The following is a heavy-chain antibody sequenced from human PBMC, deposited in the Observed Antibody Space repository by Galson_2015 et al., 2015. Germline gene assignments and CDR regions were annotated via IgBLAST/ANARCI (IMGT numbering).Heavy chain of an antibody. CDR2: IWYDGRNK. Sequence: SLRLSCAASGFTFSSYGMHWVRQAPSKGLEWVAVIWYDGRNKYYADSVKGRFTISRDNSKNTLYLQMNSLRAEDTAVYYCARDFDYCEESSGYYCCVSPFAYWGQGTLVTVSS. CDR3: ARDFDYCEESSGYYCCVSPFAY. CDR1: GFTFSSYG. V-gene: IGHV3-33*01. J-gene: IGHJ4*02. D-gene: IGHD3-22*01.